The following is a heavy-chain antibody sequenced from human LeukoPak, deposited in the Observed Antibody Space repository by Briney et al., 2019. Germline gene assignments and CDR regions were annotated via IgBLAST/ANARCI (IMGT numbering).Heavy chain of an antibody. J-gene: IGHJ1*01. CDR3: ARDAPTGRTKFEH. D-gene: IGHD1-14*01. Sequence: TGGSLRLSCAAPGINIRSNWMHWVRQAPGTGLVCVARVSSEGSRTTYADSVKGRFTISRDNAKNILYLQMHGLRAEDTAVYYCARDAPTGRTKFEHWGQGTLVTVSS. V-gene: IGHV3-74*01. CDR1: GINIRSNW. CDR2: VSSEGSRT.